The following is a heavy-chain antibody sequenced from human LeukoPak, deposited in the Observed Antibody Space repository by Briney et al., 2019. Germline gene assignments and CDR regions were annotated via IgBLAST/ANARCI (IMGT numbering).Heavy chain of an antibody. CDR3: ARTFVVRGAPDY. CDR1: GFTFSSYW. V-gene: IGHV3-74*01. D-gene: IGHD3-10*01. CDR2: INTDGSIT. Sequence: GGSLRLSCAVSGFTFSSYWMHWVRQAPGRGLVWVSHINTDGSITSSADSVKGRFTISRDNAKNTLYLRMNSLRAEDTAVYYCARTFVVRGAPDYWGQGTLVTVSS. J-gene: IGHJ4*02.